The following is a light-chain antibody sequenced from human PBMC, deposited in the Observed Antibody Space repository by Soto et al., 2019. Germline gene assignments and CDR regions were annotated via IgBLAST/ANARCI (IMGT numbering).Light chain of an antibody. CDR1: STTIGAGFD. V-gene: IGLV1-40*01. J-gene: IGLJ1*01. CDR2: GNI. Sequence: QSVLSQPPAVSVAPGQRVTISCTGSSTTIGAGFDVHWYQQLPGTAPKLLIYGNINRPSGVPDRFSGSKSGTSASLAITGLQAEDEADYYCQSHDSSLSAFYVFGTATKVTVL. CDR3: QSHDSSLSAFYV.